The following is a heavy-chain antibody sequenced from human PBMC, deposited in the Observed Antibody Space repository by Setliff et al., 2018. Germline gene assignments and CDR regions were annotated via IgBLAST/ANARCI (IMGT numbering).Heavy chain of an antibody. CDR1: GGSFDSGTHY. V-gene: IGHV4-61*02. CDR3: AGTPARGTTWLSPFDY. CDR2: IQGTGNT. Sequence: SETLSLTCTVTGGSFDSGTHYWSWIRQPAGKVPEWIGLIQGTGNTNYNPSLQSRATISIDTSKNQISLEITSVTAADTALYSCAGTPARGTTWLSPFDYWGQGIQATVSS. J-gene: IGHJ4*02. D-gene: IGHD3-9*01.